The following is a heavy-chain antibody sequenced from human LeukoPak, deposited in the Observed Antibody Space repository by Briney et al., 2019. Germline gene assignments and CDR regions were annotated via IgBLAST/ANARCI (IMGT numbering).Heavy chain of an antibody. Sequence: PGGSLRLSRAASGFTFSSYEMNWVRQAPGKGLEWVSYISSSGSTIYYADSVKGRFTISRDNAKNSLYLQMNSLRAEDTAVYYCARGDGYNPGFDYWGQGTLVTVSS. V-gene: IGHV3-48*03. CDR2: ISSSGSTI. J-gene: IGHJ4*02. CDR3: ARGDGYNPGFDY. CDR1: GFTFSSYE. D-gene: IGHD5-24*01.